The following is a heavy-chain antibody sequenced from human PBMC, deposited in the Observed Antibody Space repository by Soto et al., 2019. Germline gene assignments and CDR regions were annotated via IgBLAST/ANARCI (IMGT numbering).Heavy chain of an antibody. Sequence: PSQTLSLTCAISGDSVSSNTASWNWIRQAPSRGLDWLGRTYFRSKWYNDYAVSVKSRIIINPDTSNNQFSLQLNSVTPEDTAVYFCAKGDNLGPKTGYAFDPWGQGIRVTVSS. CDR2: TYFRSKWYN. J-gene: IGHJ5*02. D-gene: IGHD5-12*01. V-gene: IGHV6-1*01. CDR1: GDSVSSNTAS. CDR3: AKGDNLGPKTGYAFDP.